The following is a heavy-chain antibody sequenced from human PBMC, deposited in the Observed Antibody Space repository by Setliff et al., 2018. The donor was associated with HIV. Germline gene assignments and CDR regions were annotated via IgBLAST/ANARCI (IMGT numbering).Heavy chain of an antibody. D-gene: IGHD2-21*01. CDR1: GGSISSGGYY. Sequence: LSLTCTVSGGSISSGGYYWSWIRQHPGKGLEWIGYIYNSGGTYYNPSLKSRITMSIDTSKNQFSLKLNSVTAADTAVYFCARASRWGSIPFDYWGQGTLVTVS. CDR2: IYNSGGT. J-gene: IGHJ4*02. CDR3: ARASRWGSIPFDY. V-gene: IGHV4-31*03.